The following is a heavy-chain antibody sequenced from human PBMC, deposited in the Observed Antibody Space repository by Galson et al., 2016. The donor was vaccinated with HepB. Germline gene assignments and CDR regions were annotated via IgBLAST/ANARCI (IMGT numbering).Heavy chain of an antibody. CDR2: IYPGDSDT. CDR1: GYRFTSQW. CDR3: ASSLIVGATGGAFDI. J-gene: IGHJ3*02. D-gene: IGHD1-26*01. Sequence: QSGAEVKEPGESLKISCKGSGYRFTSQWVGWVRQMPGKGLEWMGIIYPGDSDTRYSPSFQGQVTISVDKSIITAYLQWASLKASDTAMYFCASSLIVGATGGAFDIWGPGTRVTVSP. V-gene: IGHV5-51*01.